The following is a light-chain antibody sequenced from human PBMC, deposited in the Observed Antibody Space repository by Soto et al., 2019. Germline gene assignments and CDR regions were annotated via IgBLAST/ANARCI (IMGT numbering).Light chain of an antibody. CDR1: RSLDSGQ. J-gene: IGKJ2*01. V-gene: IGKV3-20*01. CDR2: DAF. Sequence: EIVLTQSPGPLSLSPGESATLSCRASRSLDSGQLAWYQQKVGRAPRLLIHDAFMRATGIPDRFSGSGSGTDFTLTIARLEPEDFAVYYCQQYGYSPHTFGQGTKVDIK. CDR3: QQYGYSPHT.